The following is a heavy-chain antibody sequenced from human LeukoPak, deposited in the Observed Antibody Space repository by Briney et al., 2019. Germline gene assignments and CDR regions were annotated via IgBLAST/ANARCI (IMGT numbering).Heavy chain of an antibody. D-gene: IGHD3-9*01. V-gene: IGHV3-23*01. CDR1: GFTFSSYA. Sequence: GGSLRLSCAASGFTFSSYAMSWVRQAPGKGLEWVSGISGSGGSTYYADSVKGRFTISRDNSKNTLYLQMDSLRAEDTAVYYCAKVGGITIYSFGPDYWGQGTLVTVSS. J-gene: IGHJ4*02. CDR2: ISGSGGST. CDR3: AKVGGITIYSFGPDY.